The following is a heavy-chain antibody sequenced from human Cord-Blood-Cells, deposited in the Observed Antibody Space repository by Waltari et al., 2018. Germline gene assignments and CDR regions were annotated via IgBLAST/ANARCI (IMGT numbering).Heavy chain of an antibody. CDR1: GFTFSSYG. D-gene: IGHD6-6*01. Sequence: QVQLVESGGGVVQPGRSLRLSCAASGFTFSSYGMHWVRQAPGKGLEGVAVKWYDGSNKYYADSVKGRFTISRDNSKNTLYLQMNSLRAEDTAVYYCAREFEYSSSYFDYWGQGTLVTVSS. J-gene: IGHJ4*02. CDR3: AREFEYSSSYFDY. CDR2: KWYDGSNK. V-gene: IGHV3-33*01.